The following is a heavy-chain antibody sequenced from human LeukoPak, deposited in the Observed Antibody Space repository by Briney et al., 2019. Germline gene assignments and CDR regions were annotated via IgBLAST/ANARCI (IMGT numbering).Heavy chain of an antibody. CDR3: ARNSQQWLVRDWFDP. Sequence: SETLSLTCAVYGGSFSVYYWSWIRQPPGKGLEWIGEINHSGSTNYNPSLKSRVTISVDTSKNQFSLKLSSVTAADTAVYYCARNSQQWLVRDWFDPWGQGTLVTVSS. V-gene: IGHV4-34*01. CDR2: INHSGST. D-gene: IGHD6-19*01. J-gene: IGHJ5*02. CDR1: GGSFSVYY.